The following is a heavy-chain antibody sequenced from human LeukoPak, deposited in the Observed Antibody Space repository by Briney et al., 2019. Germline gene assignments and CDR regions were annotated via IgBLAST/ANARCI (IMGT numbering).Heavy chain of an antibody. CDR2: IRYDGSNK. J-gene: IGHJ3*02. CDR3: AKRGMGDREAFDI. Sequence: GGSLRLSCAASGFTFSSYGMHWVRQAPGKGLEWVAFIRYDGSNKYYADSVKGRFTISRDNSKNTLYLQMNSPRAEDTAVYYCAKRGMGDREAFDIWGQGTMVTVSS. CDR1: GFTFSSYG. D-gene: IGHD2-21*02. V-gene: IGHV3-30*02.